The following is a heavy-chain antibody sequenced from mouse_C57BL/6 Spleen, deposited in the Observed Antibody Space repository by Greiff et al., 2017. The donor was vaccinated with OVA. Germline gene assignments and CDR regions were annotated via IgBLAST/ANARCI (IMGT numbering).Heavy chain of an antibody. CDR1: GFTFSDYG. Sequence: EVQLVESGGGLVKPGGSLKLSCAASGFTFSDYGMHWVRQAPEKGLEWVAYISSGSSTIYYADTVKGRFTISRDNAKNTLFLQMTRLSSEDTAMYYCASPYYNGSSGYYAMDYWGQGTSVTVSS. CDR2: ISSGSSTI. V-gene: IGHV5-17*01. J-gene: IGHJ4*01. CDR3: ASPYYNGSSGYYAMDY. D-gene: IGHD1-1*01.